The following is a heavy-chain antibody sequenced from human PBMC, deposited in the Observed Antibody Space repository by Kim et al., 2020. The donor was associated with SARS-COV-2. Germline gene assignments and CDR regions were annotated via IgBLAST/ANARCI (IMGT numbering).Heavy chain of an antibody. D-gene: IGHD6-19*01. Sequence: ADSVKGRFTISRDNSNNTVYLQMNSLGAGDTAVYYCARSSGRYTYFYGLDVWGQGTTVTVSS. CDR3: ARSSGRYTYFYGLDV. J-gene: IGHJ6*02. V-gene: IGHV3-21*06.